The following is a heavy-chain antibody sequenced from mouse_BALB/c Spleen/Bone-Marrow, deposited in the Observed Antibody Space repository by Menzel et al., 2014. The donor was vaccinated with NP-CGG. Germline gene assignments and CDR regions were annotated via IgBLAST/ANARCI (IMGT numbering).Heavy chain of an antibody. CDR2: ISTYYGDA. CDR3: ARGVTTGAMDY. Sequence: VKLVESGAELVRPGVSVKTSCKGSGYTFTDYSIHWIKQSHAKSLEWIGAISTYYGDATNNQKFKGKATLTVDKSSSTAYMELARLASEDSVIYYCARGVTTGAMDYWGQGTSVTVSS. CDR1: GYTFTDYS. V-gene: IGHV1-67*01. J-gene: IGHJ4*01. D-gene: IGHD1-1*01.